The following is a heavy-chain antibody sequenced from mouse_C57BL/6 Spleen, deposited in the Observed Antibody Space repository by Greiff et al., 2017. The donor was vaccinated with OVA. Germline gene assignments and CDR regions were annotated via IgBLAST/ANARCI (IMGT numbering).Heavy chain of an antibody. CDR2: INYDGSST. V-gene: IGHV5-16*01. CDR1: GFTFSDYY. D-gene: IGHD1-1*01. CDR3: ARDRYYYGSSLFDY. Sequence: DVMLVESEGGLVQPGSSMKLSCTASGFTFSDYYMAWVRQVPEKGLEWVANINYDGSSTYYLDSLKSRFIISRDNAKNILYLQMSSLKSEDTATYYCARDRYYYGSSLFDYWGQGTTLTVSS. J-gene: IGHJ2*01.